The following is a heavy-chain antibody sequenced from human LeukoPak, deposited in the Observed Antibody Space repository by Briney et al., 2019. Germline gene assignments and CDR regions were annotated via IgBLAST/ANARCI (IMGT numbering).Heavy chain of an antibody. CDR1: GYSISSGYY. V-gene: IGHV4-38-2*02. CDR3: AILRSGSYYYYYYMDV. CDR2: IYHSGST. J-gene: IGHJ6*03. D-gene: IGHD3-3*01. Sequence: SETLSLTCTVSGYSISSGYYWGWIRQPPGKGLEWIGSIYHSGSTCYNPSLKSRVTISVDTSKNQFSLKLSSVTAADTAVYYCAILRSGSYYYYYYMDVWGKGTTVTVSS.